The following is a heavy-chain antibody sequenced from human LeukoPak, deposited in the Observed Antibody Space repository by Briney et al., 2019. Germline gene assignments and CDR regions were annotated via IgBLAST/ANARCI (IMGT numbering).Heavy chain of an antibody. Sequence: ASVKVSCKASGYTFTGYYMHWVRQAPGQGLEWMGRINPNSGDTNYAQKFQGRVTMTRDTSISTAYMELSRLRSDDTAVYYCAREVGSGGSETYYPFDSWGQGTLVTSPQ. V-gene: IGHV1-2*06. CDR3: AREVGSGGSETYYPFDS. D-gene: IGHD3-22*01. J-gene: IGHJ4*02. CDR1: GYTFTGYY. CDR2: INPNSGDT.